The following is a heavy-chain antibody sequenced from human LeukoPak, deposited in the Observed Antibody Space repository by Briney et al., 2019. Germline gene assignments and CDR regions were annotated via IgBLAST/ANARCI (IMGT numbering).Heavy chain of an antibody. CDR2: ISTDGYTT. CDR3: VVGGSPGY. V-gene: IGHV3-74*01. CDR1: GFTFSSYG. J-gene: IGHJ4*02. D-gene: IGHD2-15*01. Sequence: GGSLRLSCAASGFTFSSYGMHWVRQAPRKGLVWVSRISTDGYTTDYADFVQGRFTASRDNTKDTWSLEMNSLRAEDTAVYYCVVGGSPGYWGQGTLVTVSS.